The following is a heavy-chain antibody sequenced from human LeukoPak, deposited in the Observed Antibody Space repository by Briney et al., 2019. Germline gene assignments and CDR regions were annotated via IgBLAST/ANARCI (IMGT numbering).Heavy chain of an antibody. CDR2: ISSSSSYI. CDR3: ARDYYDSSGYYPYYYCMDV. J-gene: IGHJ6*03. D-gene: IGHD3-22*01. V-gene: IGHV3-21*01. Sequence: PGGSLRLSCAASGFTFSSYSMNWVRQAPGKGLEWVSSISSSSSYIYYADSVKGRFTISRDNAKNSLYLQMNSLRAEDTAVYYCARDYYDSSGYYPYYYCMDVWGKGTTVTVSS. CDR1: GFTFSSYS.